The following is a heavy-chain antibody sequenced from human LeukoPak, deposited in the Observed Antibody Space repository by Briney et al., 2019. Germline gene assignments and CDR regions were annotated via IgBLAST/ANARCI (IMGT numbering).Heavy chain of an antibody. CDR3: SQERDRRGYFDY. Sequence: PGGSLRLSCAASGFIFSTYGMHWVRQAPGKGLEWVTFIWSDGNEKYYADSVKGRFTISRDNSKSTLFLQMNSLRGEDTAVYYCSQERDRRGYFDYWGQGTLVTVSS. D-gene: IGHD2-15*01. V-gene: IGHV3-30*02. CDR1: GFIFSTYG. CDR2: IWSDGNEK. J-gene: IGHJ4*02.